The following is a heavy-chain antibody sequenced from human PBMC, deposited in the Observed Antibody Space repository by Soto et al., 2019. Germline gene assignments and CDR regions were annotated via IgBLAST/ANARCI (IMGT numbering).Heavy chain of an antibody. J-gene: IGHJ6*02. CDR3: ARDAIMRASYYYYGMDV. CDR1: GFTFSSYG. D-gene: IGHD2-8*01. V-gene: IGHV3-33*01. CDR2: IWYDGCNK. Sequence: QVPLVESGGGVVQPGRSLRLSCAASGFTFSSYGMHWVRQAPGKGLEWVAVIWYDGCNKYYADSVKGRFTISRDNSKNTLYLQMNSLRAEDTAVYYCARDAIMRASYYYYGMDVRGQGTTVTVSS.